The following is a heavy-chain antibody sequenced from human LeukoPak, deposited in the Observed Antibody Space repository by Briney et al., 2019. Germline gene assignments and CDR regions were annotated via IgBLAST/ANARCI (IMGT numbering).Heavy chain of an antibody. V-gene: IGHV3-48*03. J-gene: IGHJ3*02. CDR1: GFTFHDYA. CDR2: ISSSGSTK. CDR3: ARSFDI. Sequence: PGGSLRLSCAASGFTFHDYAMHWVRQAPGKGLEWVSYISSSGSTKYYADSVKGRFTISRDNAKNSLYLQMNSLRAEDTAVYYCARSFDIWGQGTMVTVSS.